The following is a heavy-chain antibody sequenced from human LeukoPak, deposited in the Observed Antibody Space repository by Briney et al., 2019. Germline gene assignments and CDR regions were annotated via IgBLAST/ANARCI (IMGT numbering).Heavy chain of an antibody. V-gene: IGHV4-34*10. CDR2: INHSGST. D-gene: IGHD3-10*01. CDR1: GGSLSGYY. CDR3: ARSPHMWFAERGWFDP. J-gene: IGHJ5*02. Sequence: PSETLSLTCAVSGGSLSGYYWTWIRQPPGKGLEWIGEINHSGSTNYNPSLKSRVTIPVDTSRKQFFLRLSSVTAADTAVYFCARSPHMWFAERGWFDPWGQGTLVTVSS.